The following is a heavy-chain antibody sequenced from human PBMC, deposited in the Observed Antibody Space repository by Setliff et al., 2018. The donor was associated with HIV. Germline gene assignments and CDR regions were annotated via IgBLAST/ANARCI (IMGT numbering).Heavy chain of an antibody. CDR3: ARWGEPSIKAFDI. Sequence: SETLSLTCAVSGGSITDFYSNWIRQPPGKGLEWIGFAHHSGTTSYNPSLQSRVIMAVDTSRNEFSLRVNSVTAADTAVYYCARWGEPSIKAFDIWGQGTMVTVSS. CDR2: AHHSGTT. D-gene: IGHD3-16*01. J-gene: IGHJ3*02. V-gene: IGHV4-59*08. CDR1: GGSITDFY.